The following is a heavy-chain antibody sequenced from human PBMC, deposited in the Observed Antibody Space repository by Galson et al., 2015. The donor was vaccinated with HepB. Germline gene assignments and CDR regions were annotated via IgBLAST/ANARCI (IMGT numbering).Heavy chain of an antibody. V-gene: IGHV3-9*01. Sequence: SLRLSCAASGFTFDDYAMHWVRQAPGKGLEWVSGISWNSGSIGYADSVKGRFTISRDNAKNSLYLQMNSLRAEDTALYYCAKGGIAVAPFDYWGQGTLVTVSS. CDR1: GFTFDDYA. D-gene: IGHD6-19*01. CDR2: ISWNSGSI. J-gene: IGHJ4*02. CDR3: AKGGIAVAPFDY.